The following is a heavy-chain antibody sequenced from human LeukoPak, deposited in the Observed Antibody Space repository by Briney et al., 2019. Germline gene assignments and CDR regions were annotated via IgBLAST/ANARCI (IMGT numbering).Heavy chain of an antibody. Sequence: ASVKVSCKASGYTFTGYYMYRVRQAPGQGLEWMGWINPNSGGTNYAQKFQGRVTMTRDTSISTAYMELSRLRSDDTAVYYCARDWGVYYYDSSGYFNWFDPWGQGTLVTVSS. V-gene: IGHV1-2*02. D-gene: IGHD3-22*01. CDR3: ARDWGVYYYDSSGYFNWFDP. CDR1: GYTFTGYY. J-gene: IGHJ5*02. CDR2: INPNSGGT.